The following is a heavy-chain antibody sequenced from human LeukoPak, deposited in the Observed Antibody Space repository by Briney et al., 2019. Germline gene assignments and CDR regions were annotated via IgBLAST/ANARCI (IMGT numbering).Heavy chain of an antibody. J-gene: IGHJ4*02. Sequence: GGSLRLSCAASGFTFSSYGMHWVRQASGKGLEWVAVIWYDGSNKYYADSVKGRFTISRDNSKNTLYLQMNSLRAEDTAVYYCARLVWDTTMADGDIDSWGQGTLLIVSS. V-gene: IGHV3-33*01. CDR2: IWYDGSNK. CDR3: ARLVWDTTMADGDIDS. D-gene: IGHD5-18*01. CDR1: GFTFSSYG.